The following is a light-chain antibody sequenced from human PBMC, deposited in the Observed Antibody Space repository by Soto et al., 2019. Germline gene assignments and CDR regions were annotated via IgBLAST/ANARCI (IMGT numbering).Light chain of an antibody. Sequence: EIGWTQSQAPLSLSPGARSTPFCRASQSVGSYLAWYQQKPGQAPRILIYDASNRATGIPARFSGSGSGTDFTLTISSLEPEDFAVYYCQQRSNWPITFGQGTRVEIK. J-gene: IGKJ5*01. CDR3: QQRSNWPIT. V-gene: IGKV3-11*01. CDR2: DAS. CDR1: QSVGSY.